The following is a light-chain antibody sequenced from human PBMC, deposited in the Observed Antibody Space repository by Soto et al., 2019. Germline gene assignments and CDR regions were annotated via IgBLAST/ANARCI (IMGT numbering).Light chain of an antibody. CDR2: AAS. CDR1: QTISSS. CDR3: QQSYSTQYT. J-gene: IGKJ3*01. Sequence: DVQMTQSPSSLSASVGDRVTITCRASQTISSSLNWYQQKPGKAPKLLIYAASSLQSGVPSRFSGSGSGTDFTLTISSLQPEDFATYYCQQSYSTQYTFGPGTKVDIK. V-gene: IGKV1-39*01.